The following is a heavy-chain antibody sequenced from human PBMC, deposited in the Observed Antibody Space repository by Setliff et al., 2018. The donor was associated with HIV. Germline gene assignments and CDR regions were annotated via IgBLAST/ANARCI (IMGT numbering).Heavy chain of an antibody. J-gene: IGHJ4*02. CDR1: GFTFSTYW. CDR2: IKGDGSGA. CDR3: TKDYHVAATDY. D-gene: IGHD6-13*01. V-gene: IGHV3-74*01. Sequence: LRLSCAASGFTFSTYWMHWVRQAPGKGLVWVSRIKGDGSGATYVDSVKGRFSISRDNTKNTLYLQMNSLRPEDTALYYCTKDYHVAATDYWGQGTLVTVSS.